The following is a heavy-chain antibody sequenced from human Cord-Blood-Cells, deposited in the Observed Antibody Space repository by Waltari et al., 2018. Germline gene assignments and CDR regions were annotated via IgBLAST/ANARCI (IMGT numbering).Heavy chain of an antibody. V-gene: IGHV4-34*01. Sequence: QVQLQQWGAGLLKPSETLSLTCAVYGGSFSGYYCSWIRQPPGKGLEWIGEINHSGSTNYNPSLKRRVTISVDTSKNQFSLKLSSVTAADTAVYYCARGGNVVVPAAIEEIDYWGQGTLVTVSS. CDR2: INHSGST. D-gene: IGHD2-2*01. J-gene: IGHJ4*02. CDR1: GGSFSGYY. CDR3: ARGGNVVVPAAIEEIDY.